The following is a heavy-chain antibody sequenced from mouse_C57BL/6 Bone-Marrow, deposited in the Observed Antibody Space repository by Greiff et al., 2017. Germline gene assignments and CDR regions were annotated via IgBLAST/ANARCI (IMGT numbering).Heavy chain of an antibody. Sequence: QQSGAELARPGASVKLSCKASGYTFTSYGISWVKQRTGQGLEWIGEIYPRSGNTYYNEKFKGKATLTADKSSSPAYMELRSLTSEDSAVYFCARGLRGYFDVWGTGTTVTVSS. CDR1: GYTFTSYG. D-gene: IGHD3-1*01. CDR2: IYPRSGNT. V-gene: IGHV1-81*01. J-gene: IGHJ1*03. CDR3: ARGLRGYFDV.